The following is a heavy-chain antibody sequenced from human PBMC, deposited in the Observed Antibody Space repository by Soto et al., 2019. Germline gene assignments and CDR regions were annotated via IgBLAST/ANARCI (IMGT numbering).Heavy chain of an antibody. J-gene: IGHJ5*02. V-gene: IGHV3-23*01. CDR1: GFTFSSYA. D-gene: IGHD2-15*01. Sequence: GGSLRLSCAASGFTFSSYAMNWVRQAPGKGLEWVACITGSGGNTFYPDSAKGRFTISRDNSKNTLSLQMNSLRADDTAVYYCAKGLWEGSGSPPSVAFGSWGQGTLVTVSS. CDR3: AKGLWEGSGSPPSVAFGS. CDR2: ITGSGGNT.